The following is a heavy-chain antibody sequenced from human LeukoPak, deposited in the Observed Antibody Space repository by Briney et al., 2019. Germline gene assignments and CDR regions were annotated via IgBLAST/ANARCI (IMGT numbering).Heavy chain of an antibody. CDR2: ISSSGNTT. Sequence: GGSLRLSCAASGFTFSDNYMSWIRQAPGKGLEWVSYISSSGNTTYNADSVKGRFTISRDNSKNTLYLQMNSLRAEDTAVYYCAKDWEAPSFDYWGQGTLVTVSS. CDR3: AKDWEAPSFDY. J-gene: IGHJ4*02. CDR1: GFTFSDNY. V-gene: IGHV3-11*01. D-gene: IGHD1-26*01.